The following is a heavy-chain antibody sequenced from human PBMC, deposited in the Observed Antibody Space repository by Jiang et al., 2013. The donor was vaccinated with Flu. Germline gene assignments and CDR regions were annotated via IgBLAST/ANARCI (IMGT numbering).Heavy chain of an antibody. D-gene: IGHD2-2*01. V-gene: IGHV4-39*01. CDR1: GGSISSSSYY. Sequence: VKPSETLSLTCTVSGGSISSSSYYWGWIRQPPGKGLEWIGSIYYSGSTYYNPSLKSRVTISVDTSKNQFSLKLSSVTAADTAVYYCASSDHLVPAGYWGQGTLVTVSS. CDR3: ASSDHLVPAGY. CDR2: IYYSGST. J-gene: IGHJ4*02.